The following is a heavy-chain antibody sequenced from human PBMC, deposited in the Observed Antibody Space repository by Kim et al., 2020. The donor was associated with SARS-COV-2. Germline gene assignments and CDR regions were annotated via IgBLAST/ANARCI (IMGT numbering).Heavy chain of an antibody. D-gene: IGHD3-9*01. CDR1: GLTFSRYW. J-gene: IGHJ6*02. CDR2: IKQDGSEK. CDR3: ARGDILTGYPHNYYYGMDV. Sequence: GGSLRLSCAASGLTFSRYWMSWVRQAPGKGLEWVANIKQDGSEKYYVDSVKGRFTISRDNAKNSLYLQMNSLRAEDTAVYYCARGDILTGYPHNYYYGMDVWGQGTTVTVSS. V-gene: IGHV3-7*03.